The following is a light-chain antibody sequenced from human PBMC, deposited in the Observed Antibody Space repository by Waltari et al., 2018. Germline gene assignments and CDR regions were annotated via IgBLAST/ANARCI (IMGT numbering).Light chain of an antibody. J-gene: IGLJ3*02. Sequence: QSALTQPASVSGSPGQSIPLSCSASSSDTGTYNSVSWYQQHPGKTPQLMIYDVSKRPSGVSNRFSGSKSDNTASLTISGLRTEDEADYYCNSYSRKTTSVVFGGGTKLTVL. CDR3: NSYSRKTTSVV. V-gene: IGLV2-14*01. CDR2: DVS. CDR1: SSDTGTYNS.